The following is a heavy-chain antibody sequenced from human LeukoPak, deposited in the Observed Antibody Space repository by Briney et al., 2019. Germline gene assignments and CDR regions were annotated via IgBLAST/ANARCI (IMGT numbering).Heavy chain of an antibody. Sequence: ASLKVSCKASGGTFSSYAISWVRQAPGQGLEWMGRIIPILGIANYAQKFQGRVTITADKPTSTAYMELSSLRSEDTAVYYCARDREEYYYDSSGYLGDAFDIWGQGTMVTVSS. CDR2: IIPILGIA. CDR1: GGTFSSYA. V-gene: IGHV1-69*04. D-gene: IGHD3-22*01. J-gene: IGHJ3*02. CDR3: ARDREEYYYDSSGYLGDAFDI.